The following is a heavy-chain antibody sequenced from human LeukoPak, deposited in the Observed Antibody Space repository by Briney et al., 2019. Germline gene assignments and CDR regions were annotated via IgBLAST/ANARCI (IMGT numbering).Heavy chain of an antibody. CDR2: IYYSGST. D-gene: IGHD6-19*01. CDR1: GGSISSYY. J-gene: IGHJ6*03. CDR3: AKATQWLVQGYYYYMDV. Sequence: PSETLSLTCTVSGGSISSYYWSWIRQPPGKGLEWIGYIYYSGSTNYNPSLKSRVTISVDTSKNQFSLKLSSVTAADTAVYYCAKATQWLVQGYYYYMDVWGKGTTVTVSS. V-gene: IGHV4-59*01.